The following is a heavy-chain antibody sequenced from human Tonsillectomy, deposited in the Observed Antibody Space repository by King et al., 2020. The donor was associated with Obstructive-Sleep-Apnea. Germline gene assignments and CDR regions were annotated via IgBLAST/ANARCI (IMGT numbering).Heavy chain of an antibody. CDR2: IQLDGSNK. CDR3: AKDGFGDFGGNYLDY. D-gene: IGHD3-16*01. V-gene: IGHV3-30*02. Sequence: QLVQSGGGVVQPGRSLRLSCSASGFTFRNYGMHWVRQAPGKGLEWVAFIQLDGSNKYYADSVKGRFPISRNNSRNTLYLQMNSLRAEDTAVYFCAKDGFGDFGGNYLDYWGQGTLVTVSS. CDR1: GFTFRNYG. J-gene: IGHJ4*02.